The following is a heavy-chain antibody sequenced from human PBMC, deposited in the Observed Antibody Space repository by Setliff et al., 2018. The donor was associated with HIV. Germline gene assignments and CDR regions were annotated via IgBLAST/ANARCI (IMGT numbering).Heavy chain of an antibody. CDR3: ARDGRFDYDSSGYAGPEFDY. CDR2: IHHSGTA. J-gene: IGHJ4*02. D-gene: IGHD3-22*01. V-gene: IGHV4-39*02. Sequence: PSETLSLTCTVSGDSIRSGDYYWSWIRQPPGKGLEWIGSIHHSGTAYDNPSLKSRVTISVDPSKNQILLRLSSVTAADTATYYCARDGRFDYDSSGYAGPEFDYWGQGTLVTVSS. CDR1: GDSIRSGDYY.